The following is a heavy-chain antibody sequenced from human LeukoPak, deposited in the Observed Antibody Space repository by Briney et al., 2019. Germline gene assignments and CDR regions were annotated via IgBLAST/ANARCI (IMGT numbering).Heavy chain of an antibody. Sequence: GGSLRLSCAASGFTVSRNYMSWVRQAPGKGLEWVSVIYRGDATYYAESVKGRFTISRDNSKNTVYLQMNSLRAEDTAVYYCAGEAPGTTVYYWGQGTLVTVSS. CDR1: GFTVSRNY. J-gene: IGHJ4*02. CDR2: IYRGDAT. V-gene: IGHV3-66*01. CDR3: AGEAPGTTVYY. D-gene: IGHD4-17*01.